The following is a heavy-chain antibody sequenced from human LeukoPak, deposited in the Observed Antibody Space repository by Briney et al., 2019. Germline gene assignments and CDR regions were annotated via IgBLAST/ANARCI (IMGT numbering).Heavy chain of an antibody. CDR3: ARGKDYYGSGSHFDY. V-gene: IGHV3-30*04. CDR2: ISYNGSNK. J-gene: IGHJ4*02. Sequence: PGRSLRLSCAASGFTFSSYAMHWVRQAPGKGLEWVAVISYNGSNKYYADSVKGRFTISRDNSKNTLYLQMNSLRAEDTAVYYCARGKDYYGSGSHFDYWGQGTLVTVSS. CDR1: GFTFSSYA. D-gene: IGHD3-10*01.